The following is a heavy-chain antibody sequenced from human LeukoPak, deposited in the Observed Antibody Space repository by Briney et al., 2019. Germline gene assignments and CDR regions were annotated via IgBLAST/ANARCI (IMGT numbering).Heavy chain of an antibody. CDR3: ARDVYSRGGESRFDY. CDR2: MSAYNGDT. Sequence: ASVKVSCKTSGYTFTRYGITWVRQAPGQGLEWMGWMSAYNGDTNYAQKVQGRVTMTTDTATSTAYMELRGLRPDDTAAYYCARDVYSRGGESRFDYWGQGTLVTVSS. D-gene: IGHD3-16*01. J-gene: IGHJ4*02. CDR1: GYTFTRYG. V-gene: IGHV1-18*01.